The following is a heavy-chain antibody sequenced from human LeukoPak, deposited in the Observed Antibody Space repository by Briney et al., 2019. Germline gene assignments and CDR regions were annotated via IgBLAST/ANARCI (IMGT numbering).Heavy chain of an antibody. CDR2: MSSDGNAM. V-gene: IGHV3-30-3*01. CDR1: GFTFTAYL. CDR3: VRESEYYFDHSASFDY. Sequence: QPGRSLRLSCAASGFTFTAYLIHWVRQAPGKGLEWVAVMSSDGNAMFYADSVKGRFTISRDNSKNTSYLQMNSLRAEDTAVYYCVRESEYYFDHSASFDYWGQGTLVTVSS. J-gene: IGHJ4*02. D-gene: IGHD3-22*01.